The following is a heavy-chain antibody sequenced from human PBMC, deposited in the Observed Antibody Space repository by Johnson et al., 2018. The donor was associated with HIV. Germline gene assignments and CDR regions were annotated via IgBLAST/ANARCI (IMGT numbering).Heavy chain of an antibody. Sequence: QVQLVESGGGVVQPGRSLRLSCAASGFTFSSYAMHWVRQAPGKGLEWVAVISYDGSNKYYPDSVQGRFTISRDNSRNTLYLQMNSLRAEDTAVYYCARDQAIFGVVLASDAFDIWGQGTMVTVSS. CDR2: ISYDGSNK. CDR1: GFTFSSYA. D-gene: IGHD3-3*01. CDR3: ARDQAIFGVVLASDAFDI. J-gene: IGHJ3*02. V-gene: IGHV3-30-3*01.